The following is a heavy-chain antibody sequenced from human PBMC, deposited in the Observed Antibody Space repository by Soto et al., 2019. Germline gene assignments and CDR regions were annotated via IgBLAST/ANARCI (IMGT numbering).Heavy chain of an antibody. Sequence: QAQVVESGGGLVKPGGSLRLSCATSGINFSDHFMAWIRLSPGKGLEWIAYISGSGTTIYYADSVRGRFTVSRDNANNSLYLQIDSLRAEDAAVYYCARDGRYKTPFDGFDTWGQGTMVTVSS. CDR1: GINFSDHF. D-gene: IGHD1-26*01. J-gene: IGHJ3*02. CDR2: ISGSGTTI. V-gene: IGHV3-11*01. CDR3: ARDGRYKTPFDGFDT.